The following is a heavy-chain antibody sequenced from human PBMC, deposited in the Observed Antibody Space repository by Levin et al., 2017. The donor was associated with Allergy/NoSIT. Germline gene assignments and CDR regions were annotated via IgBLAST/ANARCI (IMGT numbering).Heavy chain of an antibody. Sequence: GASVKVSCKASGYTFTGYYMHWVRQAPGQGLEWMGWINPYSGGTNYAQKFQDRVTMTSDTSISTAYMELSRLRSDDTAVYYCARGDYYDSGSCYYWGQGTLVTVSS. CDR1: GYTFTGYY. CDR3: ARGDYYDSGSCYY. CDR2: INPYSGGT. D-gene: IGHD3-10*01. V-gene: IGHV1-2*02. J-gene: IGHJ4*02.